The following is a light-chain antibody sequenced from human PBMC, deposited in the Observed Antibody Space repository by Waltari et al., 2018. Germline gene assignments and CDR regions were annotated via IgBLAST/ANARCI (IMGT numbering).Light chain of an antibody. CDR2: SAS. CDR3: YQHSRGDT. CDR1: QSVGSY. V-gene: IGKV3-11*01. J-gene: IGKJ3*01. Sequence: VILTQSPATLSLSPGERATLSCRASQSVGSYLAWYQQKPGQAPRLLIHSASSGATRIPDRFSGSGSGTEFTLTISSLETEDVGVDYGYQHSRGDTFGPGTKLDIK.